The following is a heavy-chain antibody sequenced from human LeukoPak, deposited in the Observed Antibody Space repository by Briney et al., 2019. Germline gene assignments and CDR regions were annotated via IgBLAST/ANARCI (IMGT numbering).Heavy chain of an antibody. Sequence: GGSLRLSCAASGFTFSSYSMNWVRQAPGKGLEWVSSISSSSSYIYYADSVKGRFTISRDNAKNSLYLQMNNLRAEDTAVYYCARVKDYGDYDAFDIWGQGTMVTVSS. CDR1: GFTFSSYS. CDR3: ARVKDYGDYDAFDI. J-gene: IGHJ3*02. V-gene: IGHV3-21*01. D-gene: IGHD4-17*01. CDR2: ISSSSSYI.